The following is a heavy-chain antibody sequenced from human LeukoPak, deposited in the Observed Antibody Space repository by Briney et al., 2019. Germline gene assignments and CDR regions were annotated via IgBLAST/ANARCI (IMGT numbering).Heavy chain of an antibody. CDR3: ARAGQQLVHWFDP. CDR1: GGSISSYY. D-gene: IGHD6-13*01. Sequence: SETLSLTCTVSGGSISSYYWSWIRQPPGKGLEWIGYIYYSGSTYYNPSLKSRVTISVDTSKNQFSLKLSSVTAADTAVYYCARAGQQLVHWFDPWGQGTLVTVSS. J-gene: IGHJ5*02. V-gene: IGHV4-59*01. CDR2: IYYSGST.